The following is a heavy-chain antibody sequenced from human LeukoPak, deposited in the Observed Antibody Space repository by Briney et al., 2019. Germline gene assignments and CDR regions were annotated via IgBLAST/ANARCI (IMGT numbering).Heavy chain of an antibody. Sequence: SETLSLTCTVPGGSISSYYWSWIRQPPGKGLEWIGYIYTSGSTNYNPSLKSRVTISVDTSKNQFSLKLSSVTAADTAVYYCARHRIAARPLGWFDPWGQGTLVTVSS. CDR3: ARHRIAARPLGWFDP. J-gene: IGHJ5*02. CDR1: GGSISSYY. V-gene: IGHV4-4*09. D-gene: IGHD6-6*01. CDR2: IYTSGST.